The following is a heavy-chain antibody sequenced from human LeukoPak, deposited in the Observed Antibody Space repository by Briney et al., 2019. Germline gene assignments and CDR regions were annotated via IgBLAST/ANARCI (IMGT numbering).Heavy chain of an antibody. CDR3: AKITRDRSGWYVDS. V-gene: IGHV3-23*01. J-gene: IGHJ5*01. D-gene: IGHD6-19*01. CDR1: GFTFSSSA. Sequence: GGSLRLSCAASGFTFSSSAMSWVRQAPGKGLDWVSAISGSGGTTYYADSVRGRFIISRDNSKDTLYLQMNSLRAENMAVFYCAKITRDRSGWYVDSWGQGTLVTVSS. CDR2: ISGSGGTT.